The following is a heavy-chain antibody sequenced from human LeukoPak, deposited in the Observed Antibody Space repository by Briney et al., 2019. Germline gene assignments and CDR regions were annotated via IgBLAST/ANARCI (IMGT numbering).Heavy chain of an antibody. D-gene: IGHD3-10*01. CDR1: GGSISSGGHY. CDR3: AKNLWFGEEALDS. Sequence: TQTLSLTCTISGGSISSGGHYWSWIRQHPGKGLEWIGYIYYSGSTFYNAALESRATISADTSKTQFSLSLSAVTAADTAVYYCAKNLWFGEEALDSWGQRTLVTVSS. J-gene: IGHJ4*02. CDR2: IYYSGST. V-gene: IGHV4-31*03.